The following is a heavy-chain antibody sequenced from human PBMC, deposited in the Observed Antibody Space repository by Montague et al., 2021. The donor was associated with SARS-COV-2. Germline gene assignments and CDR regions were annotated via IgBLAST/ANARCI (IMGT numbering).Heavy chain of an antibody. D-gene: IGHD2-2*01. J-gene: IGHJ6*02. CDR3: TREGYQVLWSDYYYYGMDV. V-gene: IGHV4-34*01. Sequence: SETLSLTCAVYGGSFSGYHWSWIRRPPGKGLEWIGEVNHSGSTNYNPSLKSRVTISVDTSKNQFSLKLSSVTAADTAVYYCTREGYQVLWSDYYYYGMDVWGQGTTVTVSS. CDR2: VNHSGST. CDR1: GGSFSGYH.